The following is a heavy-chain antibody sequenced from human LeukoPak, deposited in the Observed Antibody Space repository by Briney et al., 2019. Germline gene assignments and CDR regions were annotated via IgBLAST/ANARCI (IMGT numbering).Heavy chain of an antibody. J-gene: IGHJ5*02. CDR1: GGSISSYY. V-gene: IGHV4-59*01. Sequence: SETLSLTCTVSGGSISSYYWSWTRQPPGKGLEWTGYIYYSGSTNYNPSLKSRVTISVDTSKNQFSLKLSSVTAADTAVYYCAREGDDFWSGYYNWFDPWGQGTLVTVSS. CDR2: IYYSGST. D-gene: IGHD3-3*01. CDR3: AREGDDFWSGYYNWFDP.